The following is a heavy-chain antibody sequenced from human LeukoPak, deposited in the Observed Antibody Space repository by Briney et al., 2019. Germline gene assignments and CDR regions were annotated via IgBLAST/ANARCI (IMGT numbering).Heavy chain of an antibody. V-gene: IGHV1-2*02. CDR1: GYTFTGYY. D-gene: IGHD6-13*01. CDR3: ARSRAAQPDY. CDR2: INPNSGGT. Sequence: ASVKVSCKASGYTFTGYYMHWVRQAPGKGLEWMGWINPNSGGTNYAQKFQGRVTMTRDTSIGTAYMELSRLRSDDTAVYYCARSRAAQPDYWGQGTLVTVAS. J-gene: IGHJ4*02.